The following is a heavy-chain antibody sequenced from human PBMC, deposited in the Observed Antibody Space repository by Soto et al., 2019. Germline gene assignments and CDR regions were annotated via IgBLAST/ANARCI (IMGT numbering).Heavy chain of an antibody. V-gene: IGHV3-23*01. D-gene: IGHD3-16*01. CDR1: GFTFSDHA. CDR2: ISGGGSGA. J-gene: IGHJ5*02. CDR3: AIDLWGYTP. Sequence: EVQLLESGGGLVQPGGSLRLSCTASGFTFSDHAMTWVRQAPGKGLEWVSGISGGGSGAYYADSVKGRFTVSRANSKNPLLLQMDSLRAEDTAVYYCAIDLWGYTPWGQGTLVTVSS.